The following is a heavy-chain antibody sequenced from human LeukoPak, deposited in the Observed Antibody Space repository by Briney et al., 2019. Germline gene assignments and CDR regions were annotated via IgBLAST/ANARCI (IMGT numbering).Heavy chain of an antibody. CDR3: ARASGSYWWFDS. Sequence: VASVKVSCKASGYTLTGYYLHWVRQAPGQGLEWMGCVNPNSGDTNYAQKFQGSVTMTRDTSISTVYMELSRLRSDDTAVYYCARASGSYWWFDSWGQGTLVTVSS. J-gene: IGHJ5*01. D-gene: IGHD1-26*01. CDR1: GYTLTGYY. V-gene: IGHV1-2*02. CDR2: VNPNSGDT.